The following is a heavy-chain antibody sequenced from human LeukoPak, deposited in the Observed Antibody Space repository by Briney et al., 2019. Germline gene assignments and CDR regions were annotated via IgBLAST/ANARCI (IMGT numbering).Heavy chain of an antibody. V-gene: IGHV1-2*02. CDR3: ASICSSTSCYDY. J-gene: IGHJ4*02. D-gene: IGHD2-2*01. Sequence: ASVKASCKASGYTFTGYYMHWVRQAPGQGLEWMGWINPNSGGTNYAQKFQGRVTMTRDTSISTAYMELSRLRSDDTAVYYCASICSSTSCYDYWGQGTLVTVSS. CDR2: INPNSGGT. CDR1: GYTFTGYY.